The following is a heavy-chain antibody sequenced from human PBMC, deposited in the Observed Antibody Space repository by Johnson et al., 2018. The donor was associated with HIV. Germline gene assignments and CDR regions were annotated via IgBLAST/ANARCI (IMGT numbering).Heavy chain of an antibody. J-gene: IGHJ3*01. CDR2: IKSKTDGWTA. Sequence: QLVESGGGLVKPGGSLRLSCAASGFSFTNAWMSWVRQAPGKGLEWVGRIKSKTDGWTADYAAPVQGRFTASRDDSKNTLYLQMNSLKSEDTARYYCATGTVVCRHDAFDLWGQGTMVTVSS. V-gene: IGHV3-15*01. CDR1: GFSFTNAW. CDR3: ATGTVVCRHDAFDL. D-gene: IGHD2-15*01.